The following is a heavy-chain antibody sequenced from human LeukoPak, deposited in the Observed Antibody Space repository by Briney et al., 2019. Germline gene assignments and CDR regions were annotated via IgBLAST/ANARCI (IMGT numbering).Heavy chain of an antibody. J-gene: IGHJ4*02. CDR3: ARQLSSGYYPPLPFDY. CDR1: GFTFSSYA. D-gene: IGHD3-22*01. Sequence: GGSLRLSCAASGFTFSSYAMNWVRQAPGKGLEWVSSISSSSSYIYYADSVKGRFTISRDNAKNSLYLQMNSLRAEDTAVYYCARQLSSGYYPPLPFDYWGQGTLVTVSS. CDR2: ISSSSSYI. V-gene: IGHV3-21*01.